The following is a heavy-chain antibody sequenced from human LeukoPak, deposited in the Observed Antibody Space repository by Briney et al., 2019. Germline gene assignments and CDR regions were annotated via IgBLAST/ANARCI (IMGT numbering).Heavy chain of an antibody. D-gene: IGHD2-2*01. CDR3: AKGVSRCSSTSCPHRYYYYGMDV. V-gene: IGHV3-43D*04. J-gene: IGHJ6*04. CDR1: GFTFDDYA. Sequence: PGGCLRLSCAASGFTFDDYAMHWVRQAPGKGLELVSLISWEGGSTYYADSVKGRFTIFRDNSKNSLYLQINSLRAEDTALYYCAKGVSRCSSTSCPHRYYYYGMDVWGKGTTVTVSS. CDR2: ISWEGGST.